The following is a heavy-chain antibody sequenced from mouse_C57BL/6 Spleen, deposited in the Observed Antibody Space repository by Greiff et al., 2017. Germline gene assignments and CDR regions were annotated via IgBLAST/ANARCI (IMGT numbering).Heavy chain of an antibody. CDR2: IDPNSGGT. D-gene: IGHD1-1*01. CDR3: ARYYYGSSYGDYAMDY. Sequence: VQLQQPGAELVKPGASVKLSCKASGYTFTSYWMHWVKQRPGRGLEWIGRIDPNSGGTKYNEKFKSKATLTVDKPSSTAYMQLSSLTSEDSAVYYCARYYYGSSYGDYAMDYWGQGTSVTVSS. J-gene: IGHJ4*01. CDR1: GYTFTSYW. V-gene: IGHV1-72*01.